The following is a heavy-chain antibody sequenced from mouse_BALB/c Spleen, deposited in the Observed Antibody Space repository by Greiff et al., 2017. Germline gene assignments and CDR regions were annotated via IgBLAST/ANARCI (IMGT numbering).Heavy chain of an antibody. CDR2: IWGDGST. V-gene: IGHV2-6-7*01. CDR3: ARNYGSSYVDWYFDV. D-gene: IGHD1-1*01. CDR1: GFSLTGYG. J-gene: IGHJ1*01. Sequence: VQGVESGPGLVAPSQSLSITCTVSGFSLTGYGVNWVRQPPGKGLEWLGMIWGDGSTDYNSALKSRLSISKDNSKSQVFLKMNSLQTDDTARYYCARNYGSSYVDWYFDVWGAGTTVTVSS.